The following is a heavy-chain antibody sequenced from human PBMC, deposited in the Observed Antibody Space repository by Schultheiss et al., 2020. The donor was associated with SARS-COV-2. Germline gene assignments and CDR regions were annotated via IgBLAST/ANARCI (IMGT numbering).Heavy chain of an antibody. J-gene: IGHJ6*02. D-gene: IGHD3-3*01. V-gene: IGHV4-61*08. CDR2: IYYSGST. CDR1: GFSLSTSGVG. Sequence: SGPTLVKPTQTLTLTCTFSGFSLSTSGVGVGWIRQPPGKALEWIGYIYYSGSTNYNPSLKSRVTISVDTSKNQFSLKLSSVTAADTAVYYCARVRGGATFEAFYGMDVWGQGTTVTVSS. CDR3: ARVRGGATFEAFYGMDV.